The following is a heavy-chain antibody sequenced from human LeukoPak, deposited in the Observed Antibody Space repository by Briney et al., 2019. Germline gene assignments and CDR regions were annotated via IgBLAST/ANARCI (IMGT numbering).Heavy chain of an antibody. D-gene: IGHD2-2*01. CDR3: ARGRGSRGSTSSPPNY. V-gene: IGHV4-39*01. J-gene: IGHJ4*02. CDR1: GGSISSTTYY. Sequence: SETLSLTCTVSGGSISSTTYYWAWIRQPPGKGLEWIGSIYKAGNTNYSPSLRSRVFISVDTSNNQFSLSLSSVTAADTAVYYCARGRGSRGSTSSPPNYWGQGTLVTVSS. CDR2: IYKAGNT.